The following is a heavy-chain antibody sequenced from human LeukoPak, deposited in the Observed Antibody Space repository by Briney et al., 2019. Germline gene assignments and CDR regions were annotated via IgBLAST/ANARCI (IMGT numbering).Heavy chain of an antibody. J-gene: IGHJ6*03. CDR2: IIPIFGTA. V-gene: IGHV1-69*06. Sequence: SVKVSCKASGGTFSSYAISRVRQAPGQGLEWMGRIIPIFGTANYAQKFQGRVTITADKSTSTAYMELSSLRSEDTAVYYCARTYGSGSYDYYDYMDVWGKGTTVTVSS. CDR3: ARTYGSGSYDYYDYMDV. D-gene: IGHD3-10*01. CDR1: GGTFSSYA.